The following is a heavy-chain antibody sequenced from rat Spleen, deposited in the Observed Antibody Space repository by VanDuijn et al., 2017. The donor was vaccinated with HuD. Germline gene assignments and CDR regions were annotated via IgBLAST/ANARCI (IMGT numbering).Heavy chain of an antibody. V-gene: IGHV3-3*01. CDR3: AKTTVAYYYVMDD. J-gene: IGHJ4*01. D-gene: IGHD1-3*01. CDR2: INSAGST. Sequence: EVQLQESGPGLVKPSQSLSLTCSVTGYSITSSYRWNWIRKFPGHKLEWMGYINSAGSTNYKPSLKIGISCTRDTFRNQFFLQVNSVTTEDTATYYCAKTTVAYYYVMDDWGQGASVTVSS. CDR1: GYSITSSYR.